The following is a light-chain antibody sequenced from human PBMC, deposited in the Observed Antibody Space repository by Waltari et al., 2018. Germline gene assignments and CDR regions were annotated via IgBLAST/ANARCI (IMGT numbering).Light chain of an antibody. CDR2: VAS. Sequence: DIQMTQSPSSLSASVGDRVTITCRASQGISHHLAWFQQKPGKVPNLLISVASTLQSGVPSRFSGSGSATDFTLTINSLQPEDAATYYCQKYDTARRTFGQGTKVEIK. J-gene: IGKJ1*01. CDR3: QKYDTARRT. CDR1: QGISHH. V-gene: IGKV1-27*01.